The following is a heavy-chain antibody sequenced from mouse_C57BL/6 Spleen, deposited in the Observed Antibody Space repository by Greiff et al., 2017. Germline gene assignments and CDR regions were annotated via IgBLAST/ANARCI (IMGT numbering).Heavy chain of an antibody. CDR1: GYTFTSYW. J-gene: IGHJ1*03. V-gene: IGHV1-69*01. D-gene: IGHD1-1*01. CDR2: IDPSDSYT. CDR3: ARRYYGSSSWYFDV. Sequence: QVQLQQPGAELVMPGASVKLSCKASGYTFTSYWMHWVKQRPGQGLEWIGEIDPSDSYTNYNQKFKGKSTLTGDKSSSTAYMQLSSLTSEDSAVYYCARRYYGSSSWYFDVWGTGTTVTVSS.